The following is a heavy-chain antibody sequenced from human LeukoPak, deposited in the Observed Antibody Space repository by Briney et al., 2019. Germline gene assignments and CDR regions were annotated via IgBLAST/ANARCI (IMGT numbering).Heavy chain of an antibody. V-gene: IGHV3-33*01. J-gene: IGHJ6*02. Sequence: GGSLRLSCAVSGFILNDYGMHWVRQAPGKGLEWVADIWFDKNQHFADSVKGRFAISRDNSKNTVYLQINSLRAEDTAVYYCARDRHCVNGVCHSPPGMDVWGQGTTVTVSS. CDR3: ARDRHCVNGVCHSPPGMDV. D-gene: IGHD2-8*01. CDR2: IWFDKNQ. CDR1: GFILNDYG.